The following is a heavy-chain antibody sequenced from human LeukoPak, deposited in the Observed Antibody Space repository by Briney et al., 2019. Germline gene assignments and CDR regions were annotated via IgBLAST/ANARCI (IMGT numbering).Heavy chain of an antibody. CDR3: ARCSGGSCYSKGEYFDY. Sequence: PGGSLRLPCAASGFTFSSYSMNWVRQAPGKGLEWVSYISSSSSTIYYADSVKGRFTISRDNAKNSLYLQMNSLRAEDTAVYYCARCSGGSCYSKGEYFDYWGQGTLVTVSS. CDR2: ISSSSSTI. J-gene: IGHJ4*02. D-gene: IGHD2-15*01. CDR1: GFTFSSYS. V-gene: IGHV3-48*01.